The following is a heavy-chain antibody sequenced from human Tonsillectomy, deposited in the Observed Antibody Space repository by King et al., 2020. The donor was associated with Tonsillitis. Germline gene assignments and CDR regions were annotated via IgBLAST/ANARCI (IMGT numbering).Heavy chain of an antibody. Sequence: VQLVESGGGLVQPGGSLRLACSAFGFTFRSYAMNWVRQAPGKGLEYVSTISTNGGSTYYADSVKDRFTISRDNFKNTLYLQMSGLRAEDTAVYYCVKMWRRVAITTWEPGYFDSWGQGTLVTVSS. J-gene: IGHJ4*02. D-gene: IGHD3-22*01. CDR3: VKMWRRVAITTWEPGYFDS. V-gene: IGHV3-64D*06. CDR1: GFTFRSYA. CDR2: ISTNGGST.